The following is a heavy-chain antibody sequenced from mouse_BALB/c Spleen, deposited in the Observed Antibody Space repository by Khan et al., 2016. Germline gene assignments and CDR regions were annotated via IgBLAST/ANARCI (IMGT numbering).Heavy chain of an antibody. CDR3: ARRGGYGAFLD. CDR1: GYTFTSYW. V-gene: IGHV1-87*01. Sequence: QVQLQQSGAELARPGASVKLSCKASGYTFTSYWMQWVKQRPGQGLEWIGAIYPGDGDTRYTQKFKGKATLTADKSSSTAYMQLSSLASEDSAVYCCARRGGYGAFLDWGQGTTLTVSS. CDR2: IYPGDGDT. D-gene: IGHD2-2*01. J-gene: IGHJ2*01.